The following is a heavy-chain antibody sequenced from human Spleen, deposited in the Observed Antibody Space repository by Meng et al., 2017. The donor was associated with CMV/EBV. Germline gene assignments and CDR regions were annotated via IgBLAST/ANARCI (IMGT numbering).Heavy chain of an antibody. V-gene: IGHV4-61*01. CDR1: GGSVSSGSYY. CDR3: ARFYCSGGSCYSEY. D-gene: IGHD2-15*01. J-gene: IGHJ4*02. Sequence: GSLRLSCTVSGGSVSSGSYYWSWIRQPPGKGLEWIGYIYYSGSTNYNPSLKSRVTISVDTSKNQFSLKLSSVTAADTAVYYCARFYCSGGSCYSEYWGQGTLVTVSS. CDR2: IYYSGST.